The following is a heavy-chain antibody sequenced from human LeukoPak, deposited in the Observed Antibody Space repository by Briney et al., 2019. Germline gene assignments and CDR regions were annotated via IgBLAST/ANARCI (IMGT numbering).Heavy chain of an antibody. CDR1: GYTFNSYG. J-gene: IGHJ5*02. V-gene: IGHV1-18*04. CDR2: INAYNGDT. Sequence: GASVKVSCKASGYTFNSYGISWVRQDPGQGLEWMGWINAYNGDTNHAQKFQGRVTMTTDTSTTTAYMELGSLRSDDTAVYYCARDGSGHWFEPWGQGTLVTVSS. D-gene: IGHD6-25*01. CDR3: ARDGSGHWFEP.